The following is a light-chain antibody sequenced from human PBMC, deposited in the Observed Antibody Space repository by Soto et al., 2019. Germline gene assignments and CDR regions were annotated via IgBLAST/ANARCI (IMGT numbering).Light chain of an antibody. V-gene: IGKV3-20*01. CDR2: GAS. Sequence: PGDRATLSCRSSQSAYSSYLSWYQQKPGQAPRLLIYGASNRATGIPDRFSGSGSGTDFTLTISGLEPEDFAVYYCQQYGTSLFTFGGGTKVDI. CDR3: QQYGTSLFT. J-gene: IGKJ4*01. CDR1: QSAYSSY.